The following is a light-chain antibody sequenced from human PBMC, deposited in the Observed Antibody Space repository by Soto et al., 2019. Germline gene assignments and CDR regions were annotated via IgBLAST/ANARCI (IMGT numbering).Light chain of an antibody. CDR1: SSHIGAGYD. V-gene: IGLV1-40*01. J-gene: IGLJ3*02. Sequence: QSVLTQPPSVSAAPGQRVTISCTRSSSHIGAGYDVHWYQQLPGTALKLLIYGNSNRPAGVPDRFSGSTSCTSASLAITGLQADDEDAYYCQSSWSSLSGGVFGGGTKLTVL. CDR2: GNS. CDR3: QSSWSSLSGGV.